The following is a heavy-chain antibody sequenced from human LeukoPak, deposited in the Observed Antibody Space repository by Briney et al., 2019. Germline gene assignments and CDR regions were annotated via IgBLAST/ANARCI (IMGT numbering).Heavy chain of an antibody. V-gene: IGHV5-51*01. CDR1: GYSFTSYW. CDR3: VRQADYIVLPGYHKGHLDY. J-gene: IGHJ4*02. Sequence: GKSLKISCKGSGYSFTSYWIGWVRQMPGKGLEWMGIIYPGDSDTSYSPSFQGQVTISADKSLTPAYLQWSSLQASDTAMYYCVRQADYIVLPGYHKGHLDYWGQGTLVTVSS. D-gene: IGHD3-9*01. CDR2: IYPGDSDT.